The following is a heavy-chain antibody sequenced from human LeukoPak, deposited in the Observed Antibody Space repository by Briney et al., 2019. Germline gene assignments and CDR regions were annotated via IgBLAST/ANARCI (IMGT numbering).Heavy chain of an antibody. CDR1: GFTFSSYS. CDR2: ISSSSAHI. CDR3: ARDIGGSYTAIDY. D-gene: IGHD1-26*01. J-gene: IGHJ4*02. Sequence: GGSLRLSCAASGFTFSSYSMNWVRQAPGKGLGWVSFISSSSAHINYADSVKGRFTISRDNPRNSLYLQMNSLRAEDTAVYYCARDIGGSYTAIDYWGQGTLVTVSS. V-gene: IGHV3-21*01.